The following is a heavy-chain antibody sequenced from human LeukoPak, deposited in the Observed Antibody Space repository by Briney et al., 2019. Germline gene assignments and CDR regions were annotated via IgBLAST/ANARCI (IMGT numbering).Heavy chain of an antibody. CDR3: ARPAPRDGYNRDDAFDI. J-gene: IGHJ3*02. V-gene: IGHV1-8*01. D-gene: IGHD5-24*01. Sequence: ASVKVSCKASGYTFTSYDINWVRQATGQGLEWMGWMNPNSGNTGYAQKYQGRVTMTRNTSISTAYMELSSLRSEDTAVYYCARPAPRDGYNRDDAFDIWGQGTMVTVSS. CDR2: MNPNSGNT. CDR1: GYTFTSYD.